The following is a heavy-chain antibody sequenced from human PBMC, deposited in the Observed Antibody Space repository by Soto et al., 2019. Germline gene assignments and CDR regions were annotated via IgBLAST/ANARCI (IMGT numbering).Heavy chain of an antibody. CDR2: FNPNSGDT. J-gene: IGHJ4*02. V-gene: IGHV1-2*02. D-gene: IGHD6-19*01. CDR3: AREASAVISLDY. CDR1: GYTFTAYS. Sequence: ASVKVSCKASGYTFTAYSMHWVRQAPGQGLEWVGWFNPNSGDTIYAQKFQGRVTLTRDTSIGTAYMELYSLTSDDTAVYYCAREASAVISLDYWGQGTLVTSPQ.